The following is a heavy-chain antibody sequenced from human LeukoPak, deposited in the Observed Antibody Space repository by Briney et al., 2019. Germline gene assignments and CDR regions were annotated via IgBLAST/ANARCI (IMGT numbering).Heavy chain of an antibody. CDR2: IIPIFGTA. V-gene: IGHV1-69*13. CDR1: GGTFSSYA. J-gene: IGHJ4*02. CDR3: AAYSIAVAGFDY. Sequence: ASVKVSCKASGGTFSSYAISWVRQAPGQGLEWMGGIIPIFGTANYAQKFQGRVTITADESTSTAYMELSSLRSEDTAVYYCAAYSIAVAGFDYWGQGTLVTVSS. D-gene: IGHD6-19*01.